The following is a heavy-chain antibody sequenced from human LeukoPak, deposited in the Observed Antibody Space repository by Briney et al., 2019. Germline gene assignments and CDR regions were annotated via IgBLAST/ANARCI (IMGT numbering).Heavy chain of an antibody. CDR3: AKSADDYDILTGYDY. Sequence: GRSLRLSCAASGFTFSSYGMHWVRQAPGKGLEWVSAISGSGGSTYYADSVKGRFTISRDNSKNTLYLQMNSLRAEDTAVYYCAKSADDYDILTGYDYWGQGTLVTVSS. CDR2: ISGSGGST. V-gene: IGHV3-23*01. CDR1: GFTFSSYG. D-gene: IGHD3-9*01. J-gene: IGHJ4*02.